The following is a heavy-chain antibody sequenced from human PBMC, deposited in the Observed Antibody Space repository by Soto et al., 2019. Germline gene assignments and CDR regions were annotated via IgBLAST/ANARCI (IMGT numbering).Heavy chain of an antibody. CDR3: ARSIVVVTALDY. CDR2: INAGNGNT. J-gene: IGHJ4*02. D-gene: IGHD2-21*02. Sequence: ASVKVSCKASGYTFTSYAMHWVRQAPGQRLEWMGWINAGNGNTKYSQKFQGRVTITRDTSASTAYMELSSLRSEDTAVYFCARSIVVVTALDYWGQGTLDTVSS. V-gene: IGHV1-3*01. CDR1: GYTFTSYA.